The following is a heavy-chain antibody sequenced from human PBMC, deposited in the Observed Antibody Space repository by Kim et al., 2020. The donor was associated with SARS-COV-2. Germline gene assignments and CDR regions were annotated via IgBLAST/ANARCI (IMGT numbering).Heavy chain of an antibody. Sequence: SETLSLTCTVSGASVMTYYWTWMRQPPGRGLEWVGYIYSSGATNYNPSLKSRVTISSDTSKRQFSLALTSLSAADTAIYYCVVLRYDSRWYDYWGQGTLV. D-gene: IGHD6-13*01. CDR2: IYSSGAT. J-gene: IGHJ4*02. V-gene: IGHV4-4*09. CDR1: GASVMTYY. CDR3: VVLRYDSRWYDY.